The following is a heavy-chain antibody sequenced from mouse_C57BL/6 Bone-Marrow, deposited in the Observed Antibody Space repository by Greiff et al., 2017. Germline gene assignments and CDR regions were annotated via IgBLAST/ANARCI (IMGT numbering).Heavy chain of an antibody. CDR3: ARSVRRGDDYAMDC. CDR2: IYPGSGST. V-gene: IGHV1-55*01. Sequence: QVQLQQPGAELVKPGASVKMSCKASGYTFTSYWITWVKQRPGQGLEWIGDIYPGSGSTNYNEKFKSKATRTVDTSSSTAYMQLSSLTSEDSAVYDSARSVRRGDDYAMDCWGQGTSVTVSS. CDR1: GYTFTSYW. J-gene: IGHJ4*01. D-gene: IGHD2-14*01.